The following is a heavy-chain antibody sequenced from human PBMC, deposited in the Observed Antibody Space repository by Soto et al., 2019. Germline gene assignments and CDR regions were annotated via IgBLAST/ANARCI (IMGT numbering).Heavy chain of an antibody. V-gene: IGHV3-30*03. D-gene: IGHD3-22*01. CDR2: ISDDGGNE. CDR1: GFTFGVYN. J-gene: IGHJ5*01. CDR3: ATGHRGLTGLPAVITAPGSFDP. Sequence: QVRLEESGGGVVQPGRSLRLSCASSGFTFGVYNMQWVRQAPGKGLECVSGISDDGGNEYYADSVKGRFTISRENSENKLFMKMKSLSTEDSGVYYCATGHRGLTGLPAVITAPGSFDPWGQGAQVSVSS.